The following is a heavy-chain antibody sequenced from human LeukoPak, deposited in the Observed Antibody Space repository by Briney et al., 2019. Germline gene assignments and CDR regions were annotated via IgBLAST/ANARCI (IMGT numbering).Heavy chain of an antibody. V-gene: IGHV1-2*02. CDR3: ARGQFDY. CDR1: GYTFTDYY. J-gene: IGHJ4*02. CDR2: IVPHSGGT. Sequence: GASVKVSCKASGYTFTDYYIHWVRQAPGQGLEWMGWIVPHSGGTNYAQNYQGRITMTRDTSISTAYMELSSLRSDDTAVYYCARGQFDYWGQGTLVTVSS.